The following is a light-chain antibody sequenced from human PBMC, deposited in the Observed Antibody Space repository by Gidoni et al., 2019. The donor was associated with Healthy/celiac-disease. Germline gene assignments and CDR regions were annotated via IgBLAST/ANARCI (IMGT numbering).Light chain of an antibody. CDR3: QQYNNWPPYT. V-gene: IGKV3-15*01. J-gene: IGKJ2*01. Sequence: EIVITQSPATLSVSPGERATLSSRASQSVSINLAWYQQKPGQAPMLLIYGASTRATGIPARFSGSGSGTEFTLTISSLQSEDFAVYYCQQYNNWPPYTFGQGTKLEIK. CDR1: QSVSIN. CDR2: GAS.